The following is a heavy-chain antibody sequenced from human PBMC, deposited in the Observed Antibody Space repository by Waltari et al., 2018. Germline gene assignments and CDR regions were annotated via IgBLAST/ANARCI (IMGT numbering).Heavy chain of an antibody. J-gene: IGHJ4*02. V-gene: IGHV3-23*03. CDR3: AKDPGLVNPTDY. CDR1: GFTFSSYA. CDR2: IYSGGST. Sequence: EVQLLESGGGLVQPGGSLRLSCAASGFTFSSYAMSWVRQAPGKGLGWVSVIYSGGSTYYADSVKGRFTISRDNSKNTLYLQMNSLRAEDTAVYYCAKDPGLVNPTDYWGQGTLVTVSS. D-gene: IGHD6-19*01.